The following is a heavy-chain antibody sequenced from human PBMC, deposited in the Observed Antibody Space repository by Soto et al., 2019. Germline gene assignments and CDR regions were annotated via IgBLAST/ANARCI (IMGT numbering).Heavy chain of an antibody. CDR2: IKSKTNGGTT. CDR1: GFSFSNAW. J-gene: IGHJ4*02. CDR3: ARVYYYDSSGYYFHS. D-gene: IGHD3-22*01. Sequence: GGSLRLSCAASGFSFSNAWMNWVRQAPGKGLEWVGRIKSKTNGGTTDYAAPVKGRFTISRDDSKNTLYLQMNSLKTEDTAVYYCARVYYYDSSGYYFHSWGQGTLVTVSS. V-gene: IGHV3-15*07.